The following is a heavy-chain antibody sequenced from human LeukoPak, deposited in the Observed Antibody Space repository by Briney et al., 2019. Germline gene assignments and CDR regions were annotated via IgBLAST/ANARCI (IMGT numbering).Heavy chain of an antibody. CDR1: GGSISIYY. V-gene: IGHV4-59*07. CDR2: IYYSGST. CDR3: ARSHYDILTGYYSNFDY. J-gene: IGHJ4*02. D-gene: IGHD3-9*01. Sequence: SAPLSLTCPLSGGSISIYYRSWNRQPPGKGLEWHGYIYYSGSTNYNPSIKSRVTISVDTSKNQFSLKLSSVTAADTAVYYCARSHYDILTGYYSNFDYWGQGTLVTVSS.